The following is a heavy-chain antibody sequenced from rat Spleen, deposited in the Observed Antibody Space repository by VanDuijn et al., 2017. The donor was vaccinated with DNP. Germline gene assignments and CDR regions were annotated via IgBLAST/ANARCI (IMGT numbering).Heavy chain of an antibody. V-gene: IGHV5-7*01. J-gene: IGHJ2*01. Sequence: EVQLVESGGGLVQPGRSLKLSCAASGFTFSDYNMAWVRQAPKKGLEWVATISYDGSSTYYRDSVKGRLTISRDNAKSTLYLQMDSLRSEDTATYYCARRSHYGYNYDYWGQGVMVTVSS. D-gene: IGHD1-9*01. CDR3: ARRSHYGYNYDY. CDR1: GFTFSDYN. CDR2: ISYDGSST.